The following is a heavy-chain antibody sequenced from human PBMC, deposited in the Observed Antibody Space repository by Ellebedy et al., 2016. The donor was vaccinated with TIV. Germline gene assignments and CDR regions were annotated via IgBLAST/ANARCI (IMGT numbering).Heavy chain of an antibody. CDR2: ISDSGGNT. CDR3: AKPRPFTLY. D-gene: IGHD2/OR15-2a*01. Sequence: PGGSLRLSCAASGLTFSSHAMTWLRQAPGKGLKWVSTISDSGGNTYFTDSVTGRFTISRDNAKITLYLRMNSLTAEDTAVYYCAKPRPFTLYWGQGTLVTVAS. CDR1: GLTFSSHA. V-gene: IGHV3-23*01. J-gene: IGHJ4*02.